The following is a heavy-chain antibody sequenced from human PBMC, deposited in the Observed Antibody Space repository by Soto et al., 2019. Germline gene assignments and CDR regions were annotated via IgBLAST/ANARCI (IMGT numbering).Heavy chain of an antibody. D-gene: IGHD1-7*01. CDR3: TRSTNWNYEYSFDY. Sequence: SGPTLVNPKQTLILTCAFSGFSLSRKGMSVSWIRQPPGKALEFLALIDWEEEKFYSPSLRTRLTVSKDTSKSQVVLTLTNVDPVDTATYYCTRSTNWNYEYSFDYSGHGTLVTVSS. CDR1: GFSLSRKGMS. V-gene: IGHV2-70*01. CDR2: IDWEEEK. J-gene: IGHJ4*01.